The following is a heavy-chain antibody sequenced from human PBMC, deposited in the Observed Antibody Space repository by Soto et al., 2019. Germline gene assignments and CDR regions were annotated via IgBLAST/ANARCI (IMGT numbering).Heavy chain of an antibody. Sequence: QITLKESGPPLVKPTQTLTLTCTFSGFSLSISGEGVGWVRQHPGKALEWLALIFVNDDQRYTPSLKNRLTNNKDTSKNQVVLIMNNIAPVDTATYYCSHMRGSGLFGMAVGGQGTTVTFSS. CDR3: SHMRGSGLFGMAV. CDR1: GFSLSISGEG. CDR2: IFVNDDQ. J-gene: IGHJ6*02. D-gene: IGHD3-10*01. V-gene: IGHV2-5*01.